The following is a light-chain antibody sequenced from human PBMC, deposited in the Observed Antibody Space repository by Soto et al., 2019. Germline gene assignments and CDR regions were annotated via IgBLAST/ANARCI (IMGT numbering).Light chain of an antibody. CDR2: GAS. CDR1: QSVSGRY. Sequence: EIVLTQSPGTLSLSPGEGATLSCSASQSVSGRYLAWYQQKPGQAPRLLIYGASSRATGIPDRFSGSGSGTDFTLSISRLEPEDFAMYYCQQYAGSPRTFGQGTKVDI. V-gene: IGKV3-20*01. CDR3: QQYAGSPRT. J-gene: IGKJ1*01.